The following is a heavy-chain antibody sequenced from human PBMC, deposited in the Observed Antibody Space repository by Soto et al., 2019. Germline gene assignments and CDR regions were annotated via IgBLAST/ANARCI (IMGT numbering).Heavy chain of an antibody. CDR1: GYIFTSYY. D-gene: IGHD3-9*01. CDR2: INPSGGST. Sequence: ASVKVSCKASGYIFTSYYMHWVRQAPGQGLEGMGIINPSGGSTSYAQKLQGRVTMTRDTSTSTVDMELSSLRSEDTAVYYCAREYYDILTGLFYWGQGTLGTAPQ. J-gene: IGHJ4*02. V-gene: IGHV1-46*01. CDR3: AREYYDILTGLFY.